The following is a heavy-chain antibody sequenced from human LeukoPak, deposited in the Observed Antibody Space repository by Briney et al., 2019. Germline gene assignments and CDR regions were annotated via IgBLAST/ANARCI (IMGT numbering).Heavy chain of an antibody. CDR3: AREFCSGGSCRAAFDI. J-gene: IGHJ3*02. V-gene: IGHV3-21*01. D-gene: IGHD2-15*01. CDR2: ISSSSSYI. CDR1: GFTFSSYS. Sequence: GGSLRLSCAASGFTFSSYSMNWVHQAPGKGLEWVSSISSSSSYIYYADSVKGRFTISRDNAKNSLYLQMNSLRAEDTAVYYCAREFCSGGSCRAAFDIWGQGTMVTVSS.